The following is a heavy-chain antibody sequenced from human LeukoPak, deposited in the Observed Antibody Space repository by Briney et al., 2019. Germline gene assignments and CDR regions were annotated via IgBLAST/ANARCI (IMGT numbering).Heavy chain of an antibody. CDR1: GFTFSSYE. CDR3: ARHNYYGSGSYYPTYNWFDP. V-gene: IGHV3-48*03. D-gene: IGHD3-10*01. CDR2: ISSSGSTI. J-gene: IGHJ5*02. Sequence: WGSLRLSCAASGFTFSSYEMNWVRQAPGKGLEWVSYISSSGSTIYYADSVKGRFTISRDNAKNSLYLQMNSLRAEDTAVYYCARHNYYGSGSYYPTYNWFDPWGQGTLVTVSS.